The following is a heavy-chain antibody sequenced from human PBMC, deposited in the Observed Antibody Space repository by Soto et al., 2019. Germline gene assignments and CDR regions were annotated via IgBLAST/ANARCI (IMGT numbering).Heavy chain of an antibody. J-gene: IGHJ4*02. CDR3: ARDQAMAQFDY. V-gene: IGHV1-18*01. CDR1: GYTFTSYG. Sequence: QVQLVQSGAEVKKPGASVKVSCKASGYTFTSYGISWVRQAPGQGLEWMGWINAYNGNTKYAQKLQGRVTMTTDTSTSTANLELRSLRSDDPAVYYCARDQAMAQFDYWGQGTLVTVSS. D-gene: IGHD5-18*01. CDR2: INAYNGNT.